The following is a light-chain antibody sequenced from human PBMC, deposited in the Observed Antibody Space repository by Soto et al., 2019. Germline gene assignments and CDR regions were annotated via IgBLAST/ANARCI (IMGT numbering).Light chain of an antibody. CDR3: KQYNDWWT. J-gene: IGKJ1*01. CDR2: GAS. CDR1: QSISSN. Sequence: EIVMTQSPATLALSPGERATLSCRASQSISSNLAWFQHKPGQAPRLLIYGASTRATGVPARFSGSGSGTEFPLTIRSLQSEDFAVYYCKQYNDWWTFGQGTQVEIK. V-gene: IGKV3-15*01.